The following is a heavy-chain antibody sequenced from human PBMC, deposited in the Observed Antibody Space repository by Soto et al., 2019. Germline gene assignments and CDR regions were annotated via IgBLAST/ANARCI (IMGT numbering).Heavy chain of an antibody. CDR2: MYYSGTT. Sequence: ASETMCVTRTVAGGKIISSCCYWSRIQQTPGKGLEFIGSMYYSGTTYYNPSLKSRVTISVDTSKNQFTLKLISVTAADTAVYYCAVVDSTGNWFDPWGEGALVTVSS. CDR3: AVVDSTGNWFDP. D-gene: IGHD6-25*01. CDR1: GGKIISSCCY. J-gene: IGHJ5*02. V-gene: IGHV4-39*01.